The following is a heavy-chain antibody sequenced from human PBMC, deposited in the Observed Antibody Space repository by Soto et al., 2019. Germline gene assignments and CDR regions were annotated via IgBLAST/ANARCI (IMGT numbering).Heavy chain of an antibody. J-gene: IGHJ3*02. D-gene: IGHD4-4*01. CDR2: IYYSGST. CDR3: ARDGYSRYAFDI. V-gene: IGHV4-59*01. Sequence: SETLSLTCTVSGGSISSYYWSWIRQPPGKGLEWIGYIYYSGSTNYNPSIKSRITISVDTSKNQVSLKMSSVTAEDTAVYYCARDGYSRYAFDIWGQGTMVTVSS. CDR1: GGSISSYY.